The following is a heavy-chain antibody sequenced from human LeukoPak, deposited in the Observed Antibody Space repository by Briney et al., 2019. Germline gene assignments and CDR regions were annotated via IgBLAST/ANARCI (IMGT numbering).Heavy chain of an antibody. CDR1: GYTFTDDY. Sequence: ASVKVSCKASGYTFTDDYVHWVRQAPGQGLEWMGWINPNSGVTNYAQKFQGRVTMTRDMSISTAYMELRSLRSDDTAMYYCARMEMATAIFDYWGQGTLVTVSS. D-gene: IGHD5-24*01. CDR3: ARMEMATAIFDY. V-gene: IGHV1-2*02. J-gene: IGHJ4*02. CDR2: INPNSGVT.